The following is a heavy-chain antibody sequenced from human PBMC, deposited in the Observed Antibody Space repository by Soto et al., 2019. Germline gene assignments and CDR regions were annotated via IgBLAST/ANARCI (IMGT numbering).Heavy chain of an antibody. J-gene: IGHJ6*04. Sequence: QVQLQESGPGLVKPSGTLSLTCAVSGGSISTTYWWSWVRQSPGKGLEWIGEIHHGTGTNYNPSLTTRVTISLDKSKNQLFLRLTSVTVADTAVYYCARNDAYDRDVWGEGTTVTVSS. D-gene: IGHD5-12*01. CDR3: ARNDAYDRDV. V-gene: IGHV4-4*02. CDR1: GGSISTTYW. CDR2: IHHGTGT.